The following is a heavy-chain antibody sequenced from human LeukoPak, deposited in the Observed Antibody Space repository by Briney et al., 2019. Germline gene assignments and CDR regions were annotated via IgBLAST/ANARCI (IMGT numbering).Heavy chain of an antibody. J-gene: IGHJ6*03. V-gene: IGHV4-38-2*02. D-gene: IGHD3-10*01. CDR1: GYSISTGYY. CDR3: ARRRYYGSGSYYNYNYYYYMDV. Sequence: PSETLSLTCTVSGYSISTGYYWDWIRQPPGKGLEWIGTFYHGGSTYYNPSLKSRVTISVDTSKNQFSLKLSSVTAADTAVYYCARRRYYGSGSYYNYNYYYYMDVWGKGTTVTISS. CDR2: FYHGGST.